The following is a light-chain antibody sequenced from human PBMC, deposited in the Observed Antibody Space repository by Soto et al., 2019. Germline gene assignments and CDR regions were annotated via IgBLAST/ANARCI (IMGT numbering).Light chain of an antibody. CDR2: AAS. CDR3: QQLNSYLALT. J-gene: IGKJ4*01. Sequence: DIQLTQSPSFLSASVGDRVTITCRASQGISSYLAWYQQKPGKAPKLLIYAASTLQSGVPSRFSGSGSVTEFTLTINSLQPEDFATYYCQQLNSYLALTFGGGTKVEI. CDR1: QGISSY. V-gene: IGKV1-9*01.